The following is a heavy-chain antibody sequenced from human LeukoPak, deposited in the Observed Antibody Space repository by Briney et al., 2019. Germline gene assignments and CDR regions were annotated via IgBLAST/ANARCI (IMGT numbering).Heavy chain of an antibody. Sequence: GGSLRLSCAASGFTFSNAWMSWVRRAPGKGLEWVGLIKIKTDGGTTDYAAPVKGRFTISRDDSNNTLYLQMNSLKTEDTAVYYCTTGVAAAGTSYSGPWGQGTLVTVSS. CDR1: GFTFSNAW. CDR2: IKIKTDGGTT. V-gene: IGHV3-15*01. J-gene: IGHJ5*02. D-gene: IGHD6-13*01. CDR3: TTGVAAAGTSYSGP.